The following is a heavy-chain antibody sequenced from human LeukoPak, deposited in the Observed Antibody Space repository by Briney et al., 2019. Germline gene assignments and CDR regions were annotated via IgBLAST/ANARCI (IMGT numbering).Heavy chain of an antibody. D-gene: IGHD6-19*01. CDR2: IKQDGSEK. CDR3: ARVSSGWNFDY. V-gene: IGHV3-7*04. CDR1: GFTFSSYW. Sequence: GGSLRLSCAASGFTFSSYWMSWVRQAPGKGLEKVANIKQDGSEKYYVDSVKGRFTISRDNAKNSLYLQMNSLRAEDTAVYYCARVSSGWNFDYWGQGTLVTVSS. J-gene: IGHJ4*02.